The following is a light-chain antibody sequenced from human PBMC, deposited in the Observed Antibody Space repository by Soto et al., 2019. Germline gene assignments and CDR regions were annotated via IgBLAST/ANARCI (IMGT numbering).Light chain of an antibody. CDR2: HAS. Sequence: DIQMTQSPSTLPASVGDRVTITCRASQSISNWLAWYQQKPGTAPKVLIYHASNLQSGVPSRFRGSGSETDFTLTISGLQPDDFATYYCQQYTTFSWTFGQGTKVDIK. J-gene: IGKJ1*01. V-gene: IGKV1-5*01. CDR3: QQYTTFSWT. CDR1: QSISNW.